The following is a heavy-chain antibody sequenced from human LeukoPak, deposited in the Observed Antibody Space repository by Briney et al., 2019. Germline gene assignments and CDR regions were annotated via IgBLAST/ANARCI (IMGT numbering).Heavy chain of an antibody. J-gene: IGHJ3*02. Sequence: PSETLSLTCTVSGGSISSYYWSWIRQPPGKGLEWIGYIYYSGSTNYNPSLKSRVTISVDTSKNQFSLKLSSVTAADTAVYYCARGGDIVVVPADAFDIWGQGTMVTVSS. CDR2: IYYSGST. D-gene: IGHD2-2*01. CDR1: GGSISSYY. CDR3: ARGGDIVVVPADAFDI. V-gene: IGHV4-59*01.